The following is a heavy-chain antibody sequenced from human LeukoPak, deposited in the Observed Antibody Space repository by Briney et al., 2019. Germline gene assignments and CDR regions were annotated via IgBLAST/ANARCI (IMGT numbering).Heavy chain of an antibody. CDR3: ARDLECSSSWYYY. CDR1: VYTFTSYD. CDR2: INPNSGGA. V-gene: IGHV1-2*02. Sequence: ASVKVSCKASVYTFTSYDINWVRQAPGQGREGVGWINPNSGGANYAQKFQGRVTMTRDTSISTAYMELSRLRSDDTAVYYCARDLECSSSWYYYWGQGTLVTVSS. J-gene: IGHJ4*02. D-gene: IGHD6-13*01.